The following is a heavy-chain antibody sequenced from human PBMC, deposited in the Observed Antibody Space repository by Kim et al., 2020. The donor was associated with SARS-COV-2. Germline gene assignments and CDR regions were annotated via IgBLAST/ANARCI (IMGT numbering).Heavy chain of an antibody. CDR2: INPNSGGT. J-gene: IGHJ6*02. CDR3: ARDMYTAMVTVRMYYGMDV. V-gene: IGHV1-2*02. D-gene: IGHD5-18*01. CDR1: GYTFTGYY. Sequence: ASVKVSCKASGYTFTGYYMHWVRQAPGQGLEWMGWINPNSGGTNYAQKFQGRVTMTRDTSISTAYMELSRLRSDDTAVYYCARDMYTAMVTVRMYYGMDVWGQGTTVTVSS.